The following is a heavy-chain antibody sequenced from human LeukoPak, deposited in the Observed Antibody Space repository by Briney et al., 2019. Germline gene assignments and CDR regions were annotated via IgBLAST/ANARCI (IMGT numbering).Heavy chain of an antibody. CDR1: GFTFSSYS. V-gene: IGHV3-48*01. Sequence: PGGSLRLSCAASGFTFSSYSMNWVRQAPGKGLEWVSYISSSSSTIYYADSVKGRFTISRDNAKNSLYLQMNSLRAEDTAVYYCARESARPMRGVPNWFDPWGQGTLVTVSS. CDR3: ARESARPMRGVPNWFDP. CDR2: ISSSSSTI. D-gene: IGHD6-6*01. J-gene: IGHJ5*02.